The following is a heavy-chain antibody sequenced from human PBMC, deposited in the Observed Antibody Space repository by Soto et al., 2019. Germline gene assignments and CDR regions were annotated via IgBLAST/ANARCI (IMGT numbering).Heavy chain of an antibody. Sequence: QVQLVESGGGVVQPGRSLRLSCAATGFSFSSYGMHWVRQAPGKGLEWVAVISYEGSKKNYADSVKGRFTISRDNSKNTLYMQMSRLRGEDTAVYYCAKDLSEIATVQWLDAWGQGTLVTVSS. CDR3: AKDLSEIATVQWLDA. D-gene: IGHD4-4*01. V-gene: IGHV3-30*18. J-gene: IGHJ5*02. CDR2: ISYEGSKK. CDR1: GFSFSSYG.